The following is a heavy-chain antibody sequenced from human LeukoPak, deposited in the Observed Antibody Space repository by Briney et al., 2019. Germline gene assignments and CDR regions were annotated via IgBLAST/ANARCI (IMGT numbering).Heavy chain of an antibody. CDR2: VYTSGSP. CDR3: ARGGYGASSGFDY. D-gene: IGHD4-23*01. Sequence: AETLSLTCTVSGGSISSYYWSWIRQPAGKGREWIGRVYTSGSPNYNPSLESRVTMSVDTSKNQFSLNLSSVTAADTAVYYCARGGYGASSGFDYWGQGTLVTVSS. V-gene: IGHV4-4*07. J-gene: IGHJ4*02. CDR1: GGSISSYY.